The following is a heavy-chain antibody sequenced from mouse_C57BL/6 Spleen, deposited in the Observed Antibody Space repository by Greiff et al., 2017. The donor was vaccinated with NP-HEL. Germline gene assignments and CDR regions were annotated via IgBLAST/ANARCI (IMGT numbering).Heavy chain of an antibody. D-gene: IGHD3-2*02. CDR1: GYTFTSYW. CDR3: ARAGLRPYYFDY. V-gene: IGHV1-55*01. J-gene: IGHJ2*01. CDR2: IYPGSGST. Sequence: VQLQQSGAELVKPGASVKMSCKASGYTFTSYWITWVKQRPGQGLEWIGDIYPGSGSTTYNEKFKSKATLTVDTSSSTAYMQLSSLTSEDSAVYYCARAGLRPYYFDYWGQGTTLTVSS.